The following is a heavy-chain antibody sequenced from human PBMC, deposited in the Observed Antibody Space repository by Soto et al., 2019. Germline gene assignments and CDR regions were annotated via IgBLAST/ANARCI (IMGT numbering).Heavy chain of an antibody. Sequence: QRQLLQSGAELKRPGASVKIACEASGFNFNIHFIHWVRLAPGQGLEWLGTISPSGDKTTYPEKFQERVVMTKDTSTNIVYMELTRLTSDYTAVYYCAMALNWNDPPFDPWGQGTLVTVSS. CDR2: ISPSGDKT. D-gene: IGHD1-1*01. CDR1: GFNFNIHF. V-gene: IGHV1-46*02. J-gene: IGHJ5*02. CDR3: AMALNWNDPPFDP.